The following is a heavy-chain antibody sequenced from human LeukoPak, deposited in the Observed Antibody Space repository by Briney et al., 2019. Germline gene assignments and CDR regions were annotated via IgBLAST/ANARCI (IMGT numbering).Heavy chain of an antibody. CDR1: GFSFGGHG. V-gene: IGHV3-30*18. CDR3: AKDPYSGTYTIDH. Sequence: GGSLRLSCAASGFSFGGHGMHWVRQAPGKGLEWVAVISYDGSNAYYADSVKGRFTISRDNSKNTLYLQMNSLRAEDTAVYYCAKDPYSGTYTIDHWGQGTPVTVSS. CDR2: ISYDGSNA. D-gene: IGHD1-26*01. J-gene: IGHJ4*02.